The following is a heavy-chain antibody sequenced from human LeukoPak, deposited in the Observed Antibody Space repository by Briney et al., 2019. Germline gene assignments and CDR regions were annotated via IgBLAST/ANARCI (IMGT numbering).Heavy chain of an antibody. CDR2: INHSGST. CDR3: ARGRVLRPGFDY. V-gene: IGHV4-34*01. D-gene: IGHD2-15*01. Sequence: GSLRLSCAASGFTFSSYSMNWVRQPPGKGLEWIGEINHSGSTNYNPSLKSRVTISVDTSKNQFSLKLSSVTAADTAVYYCARGRVLRPGFDYWGQGTLVTVSS. CDR1: GFTFSSYS. J-gene: IGHJ4*02.